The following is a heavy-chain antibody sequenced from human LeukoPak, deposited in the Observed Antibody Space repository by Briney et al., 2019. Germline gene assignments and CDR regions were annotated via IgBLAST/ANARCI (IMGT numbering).Heavy chain of an antibody. V-gene: IGHV3-53*01. Sequence: GGSLRLSCAASGFTVSGNYMSWVRQAPGKGLEWVSVIYSGGSTYYADSVKGRFTISRDNSKNTLYLQMNSLRAEDTAVYYCASSNRYCTNGVCYRNWGQGTLVTVSS. CDR3: ASSNRYCTNGVCYRN. D-gene: IGHD2-8*01. J-gene: IGHJ4*02. CDR2: IYSGGST. CDR1: GFTVSGNY.